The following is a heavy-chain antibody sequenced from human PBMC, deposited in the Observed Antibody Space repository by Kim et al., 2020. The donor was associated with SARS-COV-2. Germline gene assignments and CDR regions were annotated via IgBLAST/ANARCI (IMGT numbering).Heavy chain of an antibody. D-gene: IGHD5-12*01. Sequence: ASVKVSCKASGYTFTGYYMHWVRQAPGQGLEWMGWINPNSGGTNYAQKFQGRVTMTRDTSISTAYMELSRLRSDDTAVYYCAREHPVATIERLFDYWGQGTLVTVSS. V-gene: IGHV1-2*02. J-gene: IGHJ4*02. CDR1: GYTFTGYY. CDR3: AREHPVATIERLFDY. CDR2: INPNSGGT.